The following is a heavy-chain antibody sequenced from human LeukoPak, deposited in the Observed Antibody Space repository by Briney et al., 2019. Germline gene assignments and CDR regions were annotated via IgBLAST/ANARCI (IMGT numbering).Heavy chain of an antibody. CDR3: AKEGDTALVTGYFDL. D-gene: IGHD5-18*01. CDR2: IIPIFGTA. V-gene: IGHV1-69*13. CDR1: GGTVGSYV. Sequence: SVKVSCKASGGTVGSYVISWVRQAPGQGLEWMGGIIPIFGTAHYAQKFQGRLTITADESTSTVYMEMSSLRSEDTAMYYCAKEGDTALVTGYFDLWGRGTLVTVSS. J-gene: IGHJ2*01.